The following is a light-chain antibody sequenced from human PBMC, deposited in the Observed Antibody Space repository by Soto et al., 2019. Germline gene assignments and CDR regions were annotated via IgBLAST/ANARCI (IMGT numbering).Light chain of an antibody. CDR1: SSNIGAGYD. J-gene: IGLJ2*01. CDR3: HSYDSSLSGSIV. CDR2: GNS. Sequence: QSVLTQPPSVSGAPGQRVTISCTGSSSNIGAGYDVHWYQQLPGTAPKLLIYGNSNRPSGVPDRFSGSKSGTSASLAITWLQAEDEADYYCHSYDSSLSGSIVFGGGTKVTVL. V-gene: IGLV1-40*01.